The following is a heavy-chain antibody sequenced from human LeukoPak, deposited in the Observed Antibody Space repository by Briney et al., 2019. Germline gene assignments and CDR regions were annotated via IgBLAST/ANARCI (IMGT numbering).Heavy chain of an antibody. Sequence: SVKVSCKASGGTFSSYAINWVRQAPGQGLEWMGGIIPIFGTANYAQKFQGRVTITAVESMTTAYMELSSLRSEDTAVYYCARGWLAETTVVTPYNYWGQGTLVTVSS. D-gene: IGHD4-23*01. V-gene: IGHV1-69*01. J-gene: IGHJ4*02. CDR3: ARGWLAETTVVTPYNY. CDR2: IIPIFGTA. CDR1: GGTFSSYA.